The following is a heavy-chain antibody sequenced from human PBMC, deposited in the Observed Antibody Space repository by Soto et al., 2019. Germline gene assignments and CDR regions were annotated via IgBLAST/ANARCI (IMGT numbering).Heavy chain of an antibody. D-gene: IGHD3-10*01. V-gene: IGHV4-30-2*01. Sequence: TSETLSLTCAVSGGSISSGGYSWSWIRQPPGKGLEWIGYIYHSGSTYYSPSLKSRVTISVDRSKNQFSLKLSSVTAADTAVYYCASEVRGAPHYWGQGTLVTVSS. CDR1: GGSISSGGYS. CDR2: IYHSGST. CDR3: ASEVRGAPHY. J-gene: IGHJ4*02.